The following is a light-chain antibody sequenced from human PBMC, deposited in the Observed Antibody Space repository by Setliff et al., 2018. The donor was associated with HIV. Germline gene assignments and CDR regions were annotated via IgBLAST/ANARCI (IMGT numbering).Light chain of an antibody. CDR1: RSDIGAYSY. J-gene: IGLJ2*01. CDR2: EVN. Sequence: QSALTQPASVSGSPGQSITISCTGSRSDIGAYSYVSWYQHHPGKVTKLIISEVNKRPSGVSARFSGSRTGNTASLTISGLQAEDESDYYCTSYTTSNTLVFGGGTKVTVL. V-gene: IGLV2-14*01. CDR3: TSYTTSNTLV.